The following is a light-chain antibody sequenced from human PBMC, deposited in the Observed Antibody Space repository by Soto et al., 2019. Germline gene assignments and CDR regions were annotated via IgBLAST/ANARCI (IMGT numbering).Light chain of an antibody. CDR1: SSDIGGFYY. V-gene: IGLV2-14*01. J-gene: IGLJ1*01. CDR2: QVS. CDR3: SSYSSSSTFYV. Sequence: QSVLAQPASVSGSPGQSITISCTGTSSDIGGFYYVSWYQHHPGKDPKLMIYQVSNRPSGVSNRLSGSKSGNTASLTISGLQAEDEADYFCSSYSSSSTFYVFGAGTKVTVL.